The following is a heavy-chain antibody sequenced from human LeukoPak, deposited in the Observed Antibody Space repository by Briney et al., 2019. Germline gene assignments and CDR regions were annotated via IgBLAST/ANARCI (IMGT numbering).Heavy chain of an antibody. V-gene: IGHV4-39*07. CDR2: IYYSGST. J-gene: IGHJ4*02. Sequence: SETLSLTCTVSGGSISSSSYYWGWIRQPPGKGLEWIGSIYYSGSTYYNPSLKSRVTISVDTSKNQFSLKLSSVTAADTAVYYCASNPEWEWEGFDYWGQGTLVTVSS. CDR3: ASNPEWEWEGFDY. CDR1: GGSISSSSYY. D-gene: IGHD1-26*01.